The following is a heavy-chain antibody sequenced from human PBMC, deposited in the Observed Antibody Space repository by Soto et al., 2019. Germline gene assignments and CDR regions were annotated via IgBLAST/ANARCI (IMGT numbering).Heavy chain of an antibody. CDR2: VSVYSGSA. D-gene: IGHD1-26*01. CDR3: ARVLMRASAARAFDI. V-gene: IGHV1-18*04. J-gene: IGHJ3*02. CDR1: GYKFIDYG. Sequence: ASVKVSCKASGYKFIDYGISWVRQAPGQGREWMGWVSVYSGSAKYGQNVQGRMTMTKDTSTTTAYMELMSLRSDDTAVYYCARVLMRASAARAFDIWGQGTMVTVSS.